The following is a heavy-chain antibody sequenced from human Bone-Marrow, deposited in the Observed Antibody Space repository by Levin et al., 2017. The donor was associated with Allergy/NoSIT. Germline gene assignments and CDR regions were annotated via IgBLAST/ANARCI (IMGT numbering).Heavy chain of an antibody. CDR3: ARHVGDAGRETYHYYMDV. J-gene: IGHJ6*03. D-gene: IGHD2-21*01. CDR2: IFYTGIT. Sequence: SDTLSLPFPFSFFSLLLLLSSFFFLLPPPFPFLEWIGSIFYTGITYYIPSLKSRLTISVDTSKNVFSLKMSSVTAADTAVYFCARHVGDAGRETYHYYMDVWGKGTTVTVSS. V-gene: IGHV4-39*01. CDR1: FFSLLLLLSS.